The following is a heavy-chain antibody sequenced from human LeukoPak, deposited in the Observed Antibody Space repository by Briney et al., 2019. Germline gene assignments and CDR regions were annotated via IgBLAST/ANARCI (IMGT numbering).Heavy chain of an antibody. CDR1: LDSTTSHF. D-gene: IGHD3-16*02. Sequence: SETLSLTCTVSLDSTTSHFWSWVRQPPGKGLEWIGDIHRSGSTNYNPSLQRRVTIPIDRPKNQIALELSSVTAADTAVYYCAREIIGGFNPGAYWGQGTLVTVSS. V-gene: IGHV4-59*11. CDR2: IHRSGST. J-gene: IGHJ4*02. CDR3: AREIIGGFNPGAY.